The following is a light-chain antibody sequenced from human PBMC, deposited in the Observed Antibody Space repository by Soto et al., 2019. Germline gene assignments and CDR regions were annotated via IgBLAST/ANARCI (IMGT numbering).Light chain of an antibody. CDR3: QQANSFPLN. CDR2: AAC. V-gene: IGKV1-12*01. CDR1: QGMGSF. J-gene: IGKJ4*01. Sequence: DIQMTQSPSSVSASAGDRVTITCRASQGMGSFLAWYHRRLGKAPRGLIYAACRLQSGVPSRFSGSGYGTDFTLTISSLQPEDFATYYCQQANSFPLNFGGGTYVDIK.